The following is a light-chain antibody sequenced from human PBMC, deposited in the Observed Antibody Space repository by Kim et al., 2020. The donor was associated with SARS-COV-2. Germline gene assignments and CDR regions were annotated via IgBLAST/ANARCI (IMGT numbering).Light chain of an antibody. CDR1: SLRSYY. J-gene: IGLJ2*01. V-gene: IGLV3-19*01. CDR2: GKD. CDR3: NSRDSNDYVV. Sequence: VALGQTVTITCQGESLRSYYATWYQQKPGQAPKVVISGKDKRPSGVPDRFSGSSSGNTAYLTITGTQAGDEADYYCNSRDSNDYVVFGGGTQLTVL.